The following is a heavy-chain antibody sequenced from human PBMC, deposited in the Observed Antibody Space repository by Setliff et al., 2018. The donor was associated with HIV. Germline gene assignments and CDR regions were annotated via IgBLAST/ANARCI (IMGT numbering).Heavy chain of an antibody. V-gene: IGHV4-39*01. Sequence: PSETLSLTCTVSVSGGSISSNSYYWGWIRQPPGKGLEWIGNIYSSGSTYYNPSLKSRVTISVDTSKDQFTLKLSSVTAADTAVYFCATTARGTGGGVAFDIWGQGTMVTV. J-gene: IGHJ3*02. CDR1: GGSISSNSYY. D-gene: IGHD2-15*01. CDR2: IYSSGST. CDR3: ATTARGTGGGVAFDI.